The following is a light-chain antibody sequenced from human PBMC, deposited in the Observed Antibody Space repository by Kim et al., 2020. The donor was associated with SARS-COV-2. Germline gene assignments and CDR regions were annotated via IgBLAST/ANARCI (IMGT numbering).Light chain of an antibody. Sequence: QSALTQPRSVSGSPGQSVTISCTGSGSDVGTYNYVSWYQHHPGKAPKLIIHDVITRPSGVPDRFSGSKSGNTDSLTISGLRPEDEADYYCCSYAGDYTLLFGGGTQLTVL. CDR2: DVI. CDR3: CSYAGDYTLL. CDR1: GSDVGTYNY. J-gene: IGLJ2*01. V-gene: IGLV2-11*01.